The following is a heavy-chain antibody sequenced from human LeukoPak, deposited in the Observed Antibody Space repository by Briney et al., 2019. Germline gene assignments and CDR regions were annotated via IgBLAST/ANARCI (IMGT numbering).Heavy chain of an antibody. J-gene: IGHJ4*02. CDR1: GFTVSSNY. Sequence: GGSLRLSCAASGFTVSSNYMSWVRQAPGKGLEWVAVISYDGSNKYYADSVKGRFTIPRDNSKNTLYLQMNSLRAEDTAVYYCARSIAVAGRHFDYWGQGTLVTVSS. D-gene: IGHD6-19*01. V-gene: IGHV3-30-3*01. CDR2: ISYDGSNK. CDR3: ARSIAVAGRHFDY.